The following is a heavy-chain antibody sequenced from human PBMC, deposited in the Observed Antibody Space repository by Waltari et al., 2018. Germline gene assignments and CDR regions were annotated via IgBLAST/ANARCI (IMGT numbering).Heavy chain of an antibody. CDR3: AASHYDAFDI. CDR1: GFTFSSYA. J-gene: IGHJ3*02. Sequence: QVQLVESGGGVVQPGRSLRLSCAASGFTFSSYAMHWVRQAPGKGLEWVAVISYDGSNKYYADSVKGRFTISRDNSKNTLYLQMNSLRAEDTAVYYCAASHYDAFDIWGQGTMVTVSS. V-gene: IGHV3-30-3*01. CDR2: ISYDGSNK.